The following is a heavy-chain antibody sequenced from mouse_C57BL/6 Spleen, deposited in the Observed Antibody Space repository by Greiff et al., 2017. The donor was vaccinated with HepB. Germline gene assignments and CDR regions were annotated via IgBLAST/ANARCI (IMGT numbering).Heavy chain of an antibody. CDR1: GFTFSSYA. D-gene: IGHD2-2*01. CDR3: ARDGGYGYDDWFAY. CDR2: ISDGGSYT. J-gene: IGHJ3*01. Sequence: EVQVVESGGGLVKPGGSLKLSCAASGFTFSSYAMSWVRQTPEKRLEWVATISDGGSYTYYPDNVKGRFTISRDNAKNNLYLQMSHLKSEDTAMYYCARDGGYGYDDWFAYWGQGTLVTVSA. V-gene: IGHV5-4*01.